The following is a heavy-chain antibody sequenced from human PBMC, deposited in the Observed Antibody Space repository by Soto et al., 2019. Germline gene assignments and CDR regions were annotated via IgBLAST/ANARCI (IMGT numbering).Heavy chain of an antibody. D-gene: IGHD3-22*01. CDR2: IDPSDSQT. Sequence: GESLKISCNGAGYSFAVYWITWVRQKPGKGLEWMGRIDPSDSQTYYSPSFRGHVTIPATKSITTVFLQWSSLRASDTAMYYCARQIYDSDTGPNFQYYFDSWGQGTPVTVSS. J-gene: IGHJ4*02. CDR3: ARQIYDSDTGPNFQYYFDS. V-gene: IGHV5-10-1*01. CDR1: GYSFAVYW.